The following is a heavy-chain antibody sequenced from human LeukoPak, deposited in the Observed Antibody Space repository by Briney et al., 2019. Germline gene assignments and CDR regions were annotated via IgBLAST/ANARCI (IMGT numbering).Heavy chain of an antibody. CDR2: ISAYNGNT. V-gene: IGHV1-18*01. Sequence: ATVKVSCKASGYTFTSYGISWVRQAPGQGLEWMGWISAYNGNTNYAQKLQGRVTMTTDTSTSTAYMELRSLRSDDTAVYYCARTEPYYYYMDVWGKGTTVTVSS. CDR3: ARTEPYYYYMDV. J-gene: IGHJ6*03. CDR1: GYTFTSYG.